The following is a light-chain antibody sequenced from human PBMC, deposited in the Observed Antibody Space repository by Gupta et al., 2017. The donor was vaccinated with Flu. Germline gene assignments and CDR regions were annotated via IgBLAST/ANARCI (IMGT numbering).Light chain of an antibody. CDR1: QSVLYSYNNKNY. CDR3: QQNYSTPRT. V-gene: IGKV4-1*01. Sequence: DLVMTPSPDSLALSLCESATINCKSSQSVLYSYNNKNYLAWYQQKPGQPPKLLIYWASTRESGVPERFSGSGSGTDFTLTISSLQAEDVAVYYCQQNYSTPRTFGQGTKVEIK. CDR2: WAS. J-gene: IGKJ1*01.